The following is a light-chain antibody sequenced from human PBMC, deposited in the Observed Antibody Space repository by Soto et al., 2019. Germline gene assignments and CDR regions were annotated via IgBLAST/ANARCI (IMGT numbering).Light chain of an antibody. J-gene: IGKJ4*01. CDR1: QSVSSS. CDR3: QQYNKWPLS. V-gene: IGKV3-15*01. Sequence: EIVMTQSPATLSVSPGERATLSCWASQSVSSSLAWYQQKPGQAPRLLIYGATTRAPGIPARFSGSGSGRVCTLIMSSLQSEELAVYFFQQYNKWPLSFGGGTKVEI. CDR2: GAT.